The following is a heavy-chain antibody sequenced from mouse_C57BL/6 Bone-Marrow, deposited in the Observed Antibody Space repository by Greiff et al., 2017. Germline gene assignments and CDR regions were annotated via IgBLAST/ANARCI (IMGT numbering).Heavy chain of an antibody. CDR3: ASLGRGV. V-gene: IGHV1-52*01. D-gene: IGHD4-1*01. J-gene: IGHJ3*01. CDR2: IDPSDSET. Sequence: QVQLQQPGAELVRPGSSVKLSCKASGYTFTSCWMHWVKLRPIQGLEWIGNIDPSDSETHYNQKFKDKATLTVDKSSSTAYMQLSSLTSEDSAVYYCASLGRGVWGQGTLVTVSA. CDR1: GYTFTSCW.